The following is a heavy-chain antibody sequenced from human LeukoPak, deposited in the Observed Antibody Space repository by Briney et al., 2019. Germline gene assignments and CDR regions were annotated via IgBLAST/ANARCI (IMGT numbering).Heavy chain of an antibody. V-gene: IGHV3-30-3*01. CDR2: ISYDGSNK. Sequence: GRSLRLSCAASGFTFSSYAMHWVRQAPGKGLEWVAVISYDGSNKYYADSVKGRFTISRDNSKNTLYLQMNSLRAEDTAVYYCAGDFREDGDYVFDYWGQGTLVTVSS. CDR1: GFTFSSYA. CDR3: AGDFREDGDYVFDY. D-gene: IGHD4-17*01. J-gene: IGHJ4*02.